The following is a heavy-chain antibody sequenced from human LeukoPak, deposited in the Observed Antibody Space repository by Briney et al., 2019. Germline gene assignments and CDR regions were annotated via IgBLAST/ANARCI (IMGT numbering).Heavy chain of an antibody. CDR1: GFTFSSYG. D-gene: IGHD2-15*01. V-gene: IGHV3-30*18. J-gene: IGHJ6*02. CDR2: ISYDGSNK. Sequence: GGSLRLSCAASGFTFSSYGMHWVRQAPGKGLEWVAVISYDGSNKYYADSVKGRFTISRDNSKNTLYLQMNSLRAEDTAVNYCAKAPEAASTYYYGMDVWGQGTTVTVSS. CDR3: AKAPEAASTYYYGMDV.